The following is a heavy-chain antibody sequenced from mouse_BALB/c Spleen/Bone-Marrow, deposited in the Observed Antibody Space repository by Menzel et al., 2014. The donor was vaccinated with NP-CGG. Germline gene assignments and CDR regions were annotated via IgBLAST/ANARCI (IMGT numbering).Heavy chain of an antibody. D-gene: IGHD2-1*01. CDR1: GFSLTSYG. CDR2: IWRGGST. Sequence: VKLVESGPGLVQPSQSLSITCTVSGFSLTSYGVHWVRQSPGKGLEWLGVIWRGGSTDYNAAFISRLSISKDNSKSQVFFKMNSLQANDTAIYYCARNQGNYVSWFAYWGQGTLVTVSA. CDR3: ARNQGNYVSWFAY. V-gene: IGHV2-2*02. J-gene: IGHJ3*01.